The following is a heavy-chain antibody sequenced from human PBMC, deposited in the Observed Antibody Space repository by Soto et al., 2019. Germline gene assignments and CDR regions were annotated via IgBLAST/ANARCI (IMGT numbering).Heavy chain of an antibody. CDR2: ISYSGST. Sequence: QVQLQESGPGLVKPSQTLSLTCSISGASISSDDYYWSWFRQPPGKGLEWIGYISYSGSTYYNPSLKSRITISVDTSKTKFSLILSSVSAADTAVFYCAREVNNYYGMDVLGQGTTVTVSS. CDR1: GASISSDDYY. CDR3: AREVNNYYGMDV. V-gene: IGHV4-30-4*01. J-gene: IGHJ6*02.